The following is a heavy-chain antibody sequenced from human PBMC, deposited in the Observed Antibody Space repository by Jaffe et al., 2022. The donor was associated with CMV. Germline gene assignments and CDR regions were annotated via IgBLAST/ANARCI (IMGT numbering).Heavy chain of an antibody. V-gene: IGHV3-21*01. D-gene: IGHD3-16*01. J-gene: IGHJ4*02. CDR2: ISSSSSYI. Sequence: EVQLVESGGGLVKPGGSLRLSCAASGFTFSSYSMNWVRQAPGKGLEWVSSISSSSSYIYYADSVKGRFTISRDNAKNSLYLQMNSLRAEDTAVYYCARLPRGEQSRDYWGQGTLVTVSS. CDR3: ARLPRGEQSRDY. CDR1: GFTFSSYS.